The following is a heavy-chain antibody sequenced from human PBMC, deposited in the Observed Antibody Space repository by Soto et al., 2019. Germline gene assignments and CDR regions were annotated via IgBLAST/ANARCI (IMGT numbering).Heavy chain of an antibody. CDR3: AEAPSEMVVAPAPIDY. D-gene: IGHD2-2*01. Sequence: PGGSLRLSCAASGFPFSSCAMTWVRQAPGKGLEWVSSISAGSSVTYYADSVKGRFTISRDNSRDTLSLQMDSLRAEDTAVYYCAEAPSEMVVAPAPIDYWGQGTLVTVSS. J-gene: IGHJ4*02. V-gene: IGHV3-23*01. CDR2: ISAGSSVT. CDR1: GFPFSSCA.